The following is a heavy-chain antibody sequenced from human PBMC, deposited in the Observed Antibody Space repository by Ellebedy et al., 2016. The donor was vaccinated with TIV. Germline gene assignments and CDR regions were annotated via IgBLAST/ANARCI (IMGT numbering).Heavy chain of an antibody. CDR2: INPNSGNT. D-gene: IGHD3-22*01. J-gene: IGHJ4*02. Sequence: ASVKVSXKASGYTFTGYYMHWVRQAPGQGLEWMGWINPNSGNTGYAQKFQGRVTMTRNTSISTAYMELSSLRAEDTAVYYCARGVSGYYDSSGYLYWGQGTLVTVSS. CDR3: ARGVSGYYDSSGYLY. CDR1: GYTFTGYY. V-gene: IGHV1-8*02.